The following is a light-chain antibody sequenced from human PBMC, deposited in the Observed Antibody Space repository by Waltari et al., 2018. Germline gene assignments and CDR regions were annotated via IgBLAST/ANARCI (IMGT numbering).Light chain of an antibody. V-gene: IGKV3-11*01. CDR3: QHVT. CDR1: QSVSTS. CDR2: EAS. Sequence: EIVLTQSPATLSLSPGERATLSCRASQSVSTSLAWYQQKPGQVPRLLIFEASNRATGIPVRISGSGSGTDFPVTISSVGSEDFAVYYCQHVTFGGVPEVEI. J-gene: IGKJ4*01.